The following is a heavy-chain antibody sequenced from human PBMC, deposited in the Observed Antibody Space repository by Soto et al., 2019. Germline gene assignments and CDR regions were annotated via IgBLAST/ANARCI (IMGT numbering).Heavy chain of an antibody. CDR1: GGSISSGDYY. D-gene: IGHD3-22*01. J-gene: IGHJ6*02. CDR2: INHSGST. CDR3: ARGGKHYYDSSGYLYYYYGMDV. Sequence: PSETLSLTCTVSGGSISSGDYYWSWIRQPPGKGLEWIGEINHSGSTNYNPSLKSRVTISVDTSKNQFSLKLSSVTAADTAVYYCARGGKHYYDSSGYLYYYYGMDVWGQGTTVTVSS. V-gene: IGHV4-39*07.